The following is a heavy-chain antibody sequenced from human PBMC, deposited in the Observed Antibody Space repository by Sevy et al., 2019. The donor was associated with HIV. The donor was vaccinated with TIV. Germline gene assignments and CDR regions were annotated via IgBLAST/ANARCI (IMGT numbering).Heavy chain of an antibody. V-gene: IGHV3-64D*06. CDR3: VKDLYCSGGSCYSPNYYYYGMDV. Sequence: GGSLRLSCSASGFTFSSYAMHWVRQAPGKGLEYVSAISSNGGSTYYADSVKGRFTISRDNSKNTLYLQMSSLRAEGTAVYYCVKDLYCSGGSCYSPNYYYYGMDVWGQGTTVTVSS. CDR2: ISSNGGST. J-gene: IGHJ6*02. CDR1: GFTFSSYA. D-gene: IGHD2-15*01.